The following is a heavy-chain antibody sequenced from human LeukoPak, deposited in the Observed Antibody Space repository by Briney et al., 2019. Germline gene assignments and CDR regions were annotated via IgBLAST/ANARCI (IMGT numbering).Heavy chain of an antibody. Sequence: GASVKVSCKASGGTFSSYAISWVRQAPGQGLEWMGGIIPIFGTANYAQKFQGRVTITADESTNTAYMELSSLRSEDTALYYCAKDRRSRGYYGMDVWGQGTTVTVSS. V-gene: IGHV1-69*13. CDR3: AKDRRSRGYYGMDV. CDR2: IIPIFGTA. CDR1: GGTFSSYA. J-gene: IGHJ6*02. D-gene: IGHD2-2*01.